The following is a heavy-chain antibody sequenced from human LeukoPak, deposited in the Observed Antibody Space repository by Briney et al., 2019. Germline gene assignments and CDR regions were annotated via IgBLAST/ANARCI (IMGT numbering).Heavy chain of an antibody. CDR3: ARQLGAYSYPFDI. Sequence: PSETLSLTCTVSGVSISSSSYYWGWIRQPPGKGLEWIGSIYYSGSTLYNPSLTSRVTISVDTSKNQFSLRLNSVTAADTAVYYCARQLGAYSYPFDIWGRGTKVTVSS. CDR1: GVSISSSSYY. J-gene: IGHJ3*02. V-gene: IGHV4-39*01. D-gene: IGHD3-16*01. CDR2: IYYSGST.